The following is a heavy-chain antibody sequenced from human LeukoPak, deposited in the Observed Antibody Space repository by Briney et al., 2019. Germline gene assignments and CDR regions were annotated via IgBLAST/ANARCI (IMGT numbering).Heavy chain of an antibody. Sequence: GGSLRLSCAASGFTFSSYEMNWVRQAPGKGLEWVSYISSSGSTIYYADSVKGRFTISRDNAGNSLYLQMNSLRAEDTAVYYCASPGSSLTGGPIWGQGSLVTVSA. J-gene: IGHJ4*02. CDR1: GFTFSSYE. CDR2: ISSSGSTI. D-gene: IGHD3-9*01. V-gene: IGHV3-48*03. CDR3: ASPGSSLTGGPI.